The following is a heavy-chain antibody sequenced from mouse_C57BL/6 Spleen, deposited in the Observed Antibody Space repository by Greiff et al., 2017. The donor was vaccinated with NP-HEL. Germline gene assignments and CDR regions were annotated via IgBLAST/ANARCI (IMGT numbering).Heavy chain of an antibody. D-gene: IGHD2-13*01. J-gene: IGHJ1*03. V-gene: IGHV1-18*01. CDR3: ARTTTNWYFDV. CDR2: INPNNGGT. CDR1: GYTFTDYN. Sequence: EVKLMESGPELVKPGASVKIPCKASGYTFTDYNMDWVKQSHGKSLEWIGDINPNNGGTIYNQKFKGKATLTVDKSSSTAYMELRSLTSEDTAVYYGARTTTNWYFDVWGTGTTVTVSS.